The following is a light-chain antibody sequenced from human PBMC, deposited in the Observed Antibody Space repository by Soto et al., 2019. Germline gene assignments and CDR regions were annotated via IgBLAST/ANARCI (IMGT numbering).Light chain of an antibody. CDR1: QSVSSY. J-gene: IGKJ4*01. V-gene: IGKV3-11*01. CDR3: QQRSNWQLT. Sequence: EIVSTQSPATLSLSPGERATLSCRASQSVSSYLAWYQQKPGQAPRLLIYDASNRATGIPARFSGSGSGTDFTLTISSLEPEDFAVYYCQQRSNWQLTFGGGTKVEIK. CDR2: DAS.